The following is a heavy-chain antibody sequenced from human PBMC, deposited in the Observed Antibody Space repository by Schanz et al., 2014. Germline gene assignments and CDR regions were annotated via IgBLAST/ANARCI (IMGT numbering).Heavy chain of an antibody. Sequence: EVQLVESGGGLVQPGGSLRLSCTASGFPFSDYFMAWVRQAPGKGLEWVGRIKGKTDGGTADYAAPMKGRFTISRDDSKNTLFLQMNSLEAEDTAVYYCGTDNGHFAFDFWGQGTMVTVSS. CDR2: IKGKTDGGTA. D-gene: IGHD2-8*01. CDR1: GFPFSDYF. CDR3: GTDNGHFAFDF. V-gene: IGHV3-15*01. J-gene: IGHJ3*01.